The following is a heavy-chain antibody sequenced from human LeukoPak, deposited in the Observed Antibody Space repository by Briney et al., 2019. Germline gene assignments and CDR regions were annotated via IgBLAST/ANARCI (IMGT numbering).Heavy chain of an antibody. Sequence: SETLSLTCTVSGGSISSYYWSWIRQPPGKGLEWIGYIYYSGSTNYNPSLKSRVTISVDTSKNQFSLKLSSVTAADTAVYYCARYIYDSSDYQRGQRFFDYWGQGTLVTVSS. J-gene: IGHJ4*02. V-gene: IGHV4-59*08. D-gene: IGHD3-22*01. CDR2: IYYSGST. CDR3: ARYIYDSSDYQRGQRFFDY. CDR1: GGSISSYY.